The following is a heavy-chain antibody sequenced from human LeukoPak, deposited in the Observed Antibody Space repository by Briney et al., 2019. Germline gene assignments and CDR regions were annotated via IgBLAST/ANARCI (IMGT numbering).Heavy chain of an antibody. CDR1: GGSISSGDYY. J-gene: IGHJ5*02. CDR2: IYYSGST. D-gene: IGHD6-13*01. Sequence: SETLSLTCTVSGGSISSGDYYWSWIRQPPGKGLEWIGYIYYSGSTYYNPSLKSRVIISVDTSKNQFSLKLSSVTAADTAVYYCAREEAAAGRDGFNWFDPWGQGTLVTVSS. CDR3: AREEAAAGRDGFNWFDP. V-gene: IGHV4-30-4*01.